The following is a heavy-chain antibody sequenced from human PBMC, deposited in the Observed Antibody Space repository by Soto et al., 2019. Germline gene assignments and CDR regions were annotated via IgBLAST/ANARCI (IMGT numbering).Heavy chain of an antibody. Sequence: ASVKVSCKASGYTFTSYYMHWVRQAPGQGLEWMGIINPSGGSTSYAQKFQGRVTMTRDTSTSTGYMEVSSLGSEDTAVYYCAREHYCSGGSCFSAVRDGYNEGFDYWGQGTLVTVSS. D-gene: IGHD2-15*01. CDR2: INPSGGST. J-gene: IGHJ4*02. CDR1: GYTFTSYY. CDR3: AREHYCSGGSCFSAVRDGYNEGFDY. V-gene: IGHV1-46*01.